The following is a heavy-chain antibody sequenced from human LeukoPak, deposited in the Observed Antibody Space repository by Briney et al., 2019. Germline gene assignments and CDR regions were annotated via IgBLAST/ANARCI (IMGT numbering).Heavy chain of an antibody. J-gene: IGHJ6*02. V-gene: IGHV3-48*02. CDR3: ARGGDGDYGMDV. Sequence: GGSLRLSCAASGFTFSSYSMNWVRQAPGKGLEWVSYIRSSGSTIYYADSVKGRFTISRDNAKNSLYLQMNSLRDEDTAVYYCARGGDGDYGMDVWGQGTTVTVSS. CDR1: GFTFSSYS. D-gene: IGHD4-17*01. CDR2: IRSSGSTI.